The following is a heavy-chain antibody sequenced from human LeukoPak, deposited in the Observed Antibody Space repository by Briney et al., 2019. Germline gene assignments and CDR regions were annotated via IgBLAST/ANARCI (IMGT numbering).Heavy chain of an antibody. J-gene: IGHJ4*02. Sequence: QTGGSLRLSCAASGFTLSSYAMSWVRQAPGKGLEWVSAISGSGGSTYYADSVKGRFTISRDNSKNTLYLQMNSLRAEDTAVYYCAKFRGYSYGVIDYWGQGTLVTVSS. CDR1: GFTLSSYA. D-gene: IGHD5-18*01. V-gene: IGHV3-23*01. CDR2: ISGSGGST. CDR3: AKFRGYSYGVIDY.